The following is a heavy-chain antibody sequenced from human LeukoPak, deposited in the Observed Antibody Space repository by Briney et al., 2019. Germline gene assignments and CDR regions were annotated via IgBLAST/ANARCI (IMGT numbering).Heavy chain of an antibody. J-gene: IGHJ4*02. D-gene: IGHD3-22*01. Sequence: PGGSLRLSRVASVFTFSSYWMSWVRQAPGKGLEWVANISQDGSEKYYVDSVKGRFTISRDNAKNSLYLQMNSLRAEDTAVYYGARVWSPPYYYDSNGYYLDYWGQGTLVTVSS. CDR2: ISQDGSEK. CDR1: VFTFSSYW. V-gene: IGHV3-7*01. CDR3: ARVWSPPYYYDSNGYYLDY.